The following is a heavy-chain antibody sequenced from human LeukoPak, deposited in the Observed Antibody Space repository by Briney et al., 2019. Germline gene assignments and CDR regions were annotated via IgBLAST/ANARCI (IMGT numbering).Heavy chain of an antibody. Sequence: GASVKVSCKASGYTFTSCGISWVRQAPGQGLEWMGWISAYNGNTNYAQKLQGRVTMTTDTSTSTAYMELRSLRSDDTAVYYCARVRNPETNYYDSTGNNYYFDYWGQGTLVTVSS. CDR3: ARVRNPETNYYDSTGNNYYFDY. J-gene: IGHJ4*02. V-gene: IGHV1-18*01. CDR1: GYTFTSCG. CDR2: ISAYNGNT. D-gene: IGHD3-22*01.